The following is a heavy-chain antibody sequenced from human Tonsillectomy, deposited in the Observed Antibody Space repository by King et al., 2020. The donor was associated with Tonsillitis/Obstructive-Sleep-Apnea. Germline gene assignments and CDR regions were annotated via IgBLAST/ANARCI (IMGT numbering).Heavy chain of an antibody. Sequence: QLQESGPGLVKPSQTLSLTCTVSGGTISSGGYYWSWIRQHPGKGLEWIGYIYYSGSTYYNPSLKSRVTISVDTSKNQFSLKLSSVTAADTAVYYCVRSSVTTYGPGDYWGQGTMVTVSS. V-gene: IGHV4-31*03. D-gene: IGHD4-17*01. CDR3: VRSSVTTYGPGDY. J-gene: IGHJ4*02. CDR1: GGTISSGGYY. CDR2: IYYSGST.